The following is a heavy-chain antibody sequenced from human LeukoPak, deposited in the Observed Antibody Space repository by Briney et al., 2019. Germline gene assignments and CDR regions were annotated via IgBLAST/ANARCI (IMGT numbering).Heavy chain of an antibody. Sequence: GGSLRLSCAASGFTFSSYAMHWVRQAPGKGLEWVAVISYDGSNKYYADSVKGRFTISRDNSKNTLYLQMNSLRAEDTALYYCAKGESLYYFDYWGQGTLVTVSS. J-gene: IGHJ4*02. CDR3: AKGESLYYFDY. CDR2: ISYDGSNK. CDR1: GFTFSSYA. V-gene: IGHV3-30-3*01.